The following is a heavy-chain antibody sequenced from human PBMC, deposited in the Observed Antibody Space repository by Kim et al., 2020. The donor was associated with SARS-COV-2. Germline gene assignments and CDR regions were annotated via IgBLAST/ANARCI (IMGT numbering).Heavy chain of an antibody. CDR1: GFTFDEYA. Sequence: GGSLRLSCAASGFTFDEYAMHWVRQAPGKGLEWVSGINWNGLSIGYADSVKGRFTISRDNAKNSLYLQMNSLRAEDTALYYCAKDLGGVDWYFDLWGRGT. J-gene: IGHJ2*01. D-gene: IGHD2-8*01. CDR2: INWNGLSI. CDR3: AKDLGGVDWYFDL. V-gene: IGHV3-9*01.